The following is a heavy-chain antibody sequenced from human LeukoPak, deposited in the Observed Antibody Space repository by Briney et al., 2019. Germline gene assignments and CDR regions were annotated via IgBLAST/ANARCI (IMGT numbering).Heavy chain of an antibody. CDR2: INPNSGGT. V-gene: IGHV1-2*02. D-gene: IGHD4-17*01. CDR1: GYTFTGYY. CDR3: ARYYGDYRNWFDP. J-gene: IGHJ5*02. Sequence: GASVKVSCKASGYTFTGYYMHWVRQAPGQGLEWMGWINPNSGGTNYAQKFQGRVTMTRDTSISTAYMELSRLRSDDTAVYYCARYYGDYRNWFDPWGQGTLVTVSS.